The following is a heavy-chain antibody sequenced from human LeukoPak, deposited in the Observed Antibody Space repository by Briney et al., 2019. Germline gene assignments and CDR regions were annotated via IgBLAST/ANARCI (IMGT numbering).Heavy chain of an antibody. CDR2: IWYDGSNK. V-gene: IGHV3-33*06. D-gene: IGHD3-10*01. Sequence: GRSLRLSCAASGFTFSSYGMHWVRQAPGKGLEWVAVIWYDGSNKYYADSVKGRFIISRDNSKNTLYLQMNSLRSDDTAVYYCAKDWGYGLGNYLDSWGQGSLV. CDR1: GFTFSSYG. CDR3: AKDWGYGLGNYLDS. J-gene: IGHJ4*02.